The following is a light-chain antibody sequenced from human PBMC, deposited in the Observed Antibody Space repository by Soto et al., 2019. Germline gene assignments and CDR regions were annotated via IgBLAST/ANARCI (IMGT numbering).Light chain of an antibody. V-gene: IGKV3D-20*01. CDR3: QQYVSSPHT. CDR2: DAS. CDR1: QRVSSSY. Sequence: EIGSTQSPATLSLSPGERATLSCGASQRVSSSYLAWYQQKPGLAPRLLIYDASSMATGIPYRFTGSGSRTDFTLTITTLQPDAFAVYYRQQYVSSPHTVGRGTTV. J-gene: IGKJ4*01.